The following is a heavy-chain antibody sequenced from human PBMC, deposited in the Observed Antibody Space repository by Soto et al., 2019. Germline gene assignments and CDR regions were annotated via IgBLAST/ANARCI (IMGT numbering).Heavy chain of an antibody. CDR3: ARGRVYDILTGSYYYYGMDV. J-gene: IGHJ6*02. Sequence: SQTLSLPCGISGDSVSSNSSACNLIRQSPSRGLEWLGRTYYRSKWYNDYAVSVKSRITINPDTSKNQFSLQLNSVTPEDTAVYYCARGRVYDILTGSYYYYGMDVWGQGTTVTVSS. CDR2: TYYRSKWYN. CDR1: GDSVSSNSSA. V-gene: IGHV6-1*01. D-gene: IGHD3-9*01.